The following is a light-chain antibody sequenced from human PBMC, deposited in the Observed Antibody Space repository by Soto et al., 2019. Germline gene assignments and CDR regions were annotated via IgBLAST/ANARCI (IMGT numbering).Light chain of an antibody. V-gene: IGLV2-14*01. CDR1: SSDVGGYNY. CDR3: SSYTTSSAHVV. CDR2: EVY. J-gene: IGLJ2*01. Sequence: QSVLTQPASVSGSPGQSITISCTGTSSDVGGYNYVSWYQQHPGKVPKVLIYEVYNRPSGVSYRFSASKSGNTASLTISGLQAEDEADYYCSSYTTSSAHVVFGGGTQLTVL.